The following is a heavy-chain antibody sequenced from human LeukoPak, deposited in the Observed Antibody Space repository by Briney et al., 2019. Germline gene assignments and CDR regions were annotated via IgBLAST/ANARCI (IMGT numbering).Heavy chain of an antibody. CDR2: ISGSGGST. D-gene: IGHD1-14*01. CDR1: GFTFSSYA. Sequence: GGSLRLSCAASGFTFSSYAMSWVRQAPGKGLEWVSAISGSGGSTYYADSVKGRFTISRDDSKNTLYLQMNSLRAEDTAVYYCAKYHGRPYYFDYWGQGTLVTVSS. V-gene: IGHV3-23*01. CDR3: AKYHGRPYYFDY. J-gene: IGHJ4*02.